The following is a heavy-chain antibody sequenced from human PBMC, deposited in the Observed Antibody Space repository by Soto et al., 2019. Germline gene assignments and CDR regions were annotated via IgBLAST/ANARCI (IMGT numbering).Heavy chain of an antibody. D-gene: IGHD3-22*01. V-gene: IGHV3-30*18. CDR1: GFTFSSQG. CDR3: AKFSYYDSSGFYPFAN. CDR2: ISNDGKKE. J-gene: IGHJ4*02. Sequence: QVQLVQSGGGVVQPGRSLRLSCVASGFTFSSQGINWVRQAPGKGLEWVAVISNDGKKEYYAESVKGRFTISRDNRKNTLYLQMNSLRAEDTAVYYCAKFSYYDSSGFYPFANWGQGTLVTVSS.